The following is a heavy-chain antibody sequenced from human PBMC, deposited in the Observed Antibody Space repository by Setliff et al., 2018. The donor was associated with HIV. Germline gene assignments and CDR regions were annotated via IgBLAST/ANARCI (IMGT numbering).Heavy chain of an antibody. CDR1: GDSLNSDAFS. J-gene: IGHJ3*01. V-gene: IGHV4-30-2*01. Sequence: SETLSLTCAMSGDSLNSDAFSWSWIRLPPGEGLERIGYMKEGGRTYYNPSLRSRVTITSDKSKNQLSLTLNSVTAADTAVYYCARQRAGEIEELPGALPIRGVFDLWGQGTMVTVSS. CDR2: MKEGGRT. CDR3: ARQRAGEIEELPGALPIRGVFDL. D-gene: IGHD1-7*01.